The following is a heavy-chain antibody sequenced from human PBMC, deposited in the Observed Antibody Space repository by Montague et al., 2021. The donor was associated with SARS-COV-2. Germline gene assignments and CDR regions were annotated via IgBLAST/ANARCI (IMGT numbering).Heavy chain of an antibody. CDR2: INYSGST. CDR3: ARFATSYYYDSKAAPGTPDSFDY. D-gene: IGHD3-22*01. Sequence: SETLSLTCTVSGGSISSSSYYWGWIRQPPGKGLEWIGSINYSGSTHYNPSLKSRVTISVDTSKNQFSLKLSSVTAADTAVYYCARFATSYYYDSKAAPGTPDSFDYWGQGTMVTVSS. J-gene: IGHJ4*02. V-gene: IGHV4-39*01. CDR1: GGSISSSSYY.